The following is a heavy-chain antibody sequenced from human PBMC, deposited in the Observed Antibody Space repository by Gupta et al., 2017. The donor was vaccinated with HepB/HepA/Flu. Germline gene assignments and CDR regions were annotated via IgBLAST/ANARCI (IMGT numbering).Heavy chain of an antibody. V-gene: IGHV3-33*03. CDR1: GFTFLRYG. CDR2: IWHDGSNR. D-gene: IGHD3-22*01. CDR3: AKDSRESSGYLPH. Sequence: QVQLVESGGGVVLPGGSLRLSCAASGFTFLRYGLHWVRQAPGKGLEWVAVIWHDGSNRYFADSVKGRYTISRDNSKHIIHLQMNNLTVEDTAVYYCAKDSRESSGYLPHWGQGTLVTVSA. J-gene: IGHJ4*02.